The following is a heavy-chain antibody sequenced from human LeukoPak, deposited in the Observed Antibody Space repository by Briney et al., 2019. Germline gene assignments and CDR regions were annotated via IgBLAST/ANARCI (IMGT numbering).Heavy chain of an antibody. V-gene: IGHV4-59*01. CDR3: ARGGWFGELSFGFDY. CDR1: GGSISSYY. D-gene: IGHD3-10*01. CDR2: IYYSGST. Sequence: SETLSLTCTVSGGSISSYYWSWIRQPPGKGLEWVGYIYYSGSTNYNPSLKSRVTISVDTSKNQFSLKQSSVTAADTAVYYCARGGWFGELSFGFDYWGQGTLVTVSS. J-gene: IGHJ4*02.